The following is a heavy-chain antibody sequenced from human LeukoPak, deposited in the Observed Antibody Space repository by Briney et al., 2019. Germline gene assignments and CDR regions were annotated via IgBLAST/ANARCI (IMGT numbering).Heavy chain of an antibody. CDR2: IYYSGST. J-gene: IGHJ6*02. CDR3: ASHTTVTTPHYYYGMDV. D-gene: IGHD4-11*01. V-gene: IGHV4-31*03. Sequence: SQTLSLTCTVSGGSISSGGYYWSWIRQHPGKGLEWIGYIYYSGSTYYNPSLKSRVTMSVDTSKNQFSLKLSSVTAADTAVYYCASHTTVTTPHYYYGMDVWGQGTTVTVSS. CDR1: GGSISSGGYY.